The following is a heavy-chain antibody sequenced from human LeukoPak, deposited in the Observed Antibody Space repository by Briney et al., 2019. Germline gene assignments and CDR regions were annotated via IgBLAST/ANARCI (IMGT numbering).Heavy chain of an antibody. V-gene: IGHV3-30*18. CDR2: ISFDGTNT. CDR3: AKEKGWELLRSYIDF. Sequence: GGSLRLSCETSGFTFSSYGMHWVRQAPGKGLQWVAVISFDGTNTVYLDSVKGRFTISRDNSNNTLYLQMNSLTSEDTATYYCAKEKGWELLRSYIDFWGQGTLVTVYS. J-gene: IGHJ4*02. D-gene: IGHD1-26*01. CDR1: GFTFSSYG.